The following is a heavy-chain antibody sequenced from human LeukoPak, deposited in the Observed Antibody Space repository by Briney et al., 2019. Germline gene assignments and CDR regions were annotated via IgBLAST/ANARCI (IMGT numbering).Heavy chain of an antibody. V-gene: IGHV1-2*02. J-gene: IGHJ4*02. CDR3: AREVTIVGSDY. CDR1: GYTFTGYY. D-gene: IGHD1-26*01. Sequence: ASVKXSCKASGYTFTGYYMHWVRQAPGQGREWMGWINPNSGGTNYAQKFQGGVTMTRDTSISTAYMELSRLRSDDTAVYYCAREVTIVGSDYWGQGTLVTVSS. CDR2: INPNSGGT.